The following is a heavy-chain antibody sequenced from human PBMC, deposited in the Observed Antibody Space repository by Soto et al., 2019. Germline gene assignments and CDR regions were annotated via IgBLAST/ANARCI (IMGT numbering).Heavy chain of an antibody. V-gene: IGHV4-59*08. J-gene: IGHJ4*02. CDR3: ARHMVAAAGPTDFDY. CDR1: GGSISSYY. D-gene: IGHD6-13*01. CDR2: IYYSGST. Sequence: SETLSLTCTVSGGSISSYYWSWILQPPWKGLEWIGYIYYSGSTNYNPSLKSRVTISVDTSKNQFSLKLSSVTAADTAVYYCARHMVAAAGPTDFDYWGQGTLVTVSS.